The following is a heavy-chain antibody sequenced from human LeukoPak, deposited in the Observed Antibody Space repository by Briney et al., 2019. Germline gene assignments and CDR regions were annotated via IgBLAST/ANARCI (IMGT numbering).Heavy chain of an antibody. D-gene: IGHD3-3*01. CDR3: ARGEAIFGVVITSYYFDY. Sequence: GGSLRLSCAASGFTFSSYSMNWVRQAPGKGLEYVSAISSNGGSTYYANSVKGRFTISRDNSKNTLYLQMGSLRAEDMAVYYCARGEAIFGVVITSYYFDYWGQGTLVTVSS. J-gene: IGHJ4*02. CDR2: ISSNGGST. V-gene: IGHV3-64*01. CDR1: GFTFSSYS.